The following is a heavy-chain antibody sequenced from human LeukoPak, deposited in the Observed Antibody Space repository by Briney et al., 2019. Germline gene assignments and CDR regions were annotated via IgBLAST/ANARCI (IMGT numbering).Heavy chain of an antibody. CDR2: ISSSSSDI. V-gene: IGHV3-21*01. CDR3: ARDGSPRTHYYYYYYMDV. CDR1: GFTFSSYS. Sequence: KPGGSLRLSCAASGFTFSSYSMNWVRQAPGKGLEWVSSISSSSSDIYYADSVKGRFTISRDNAKNSLYLQMNSLRAEDTAVYYCARDGSPRTHYYYYYYMDVWGKGTTVTVSS. J-gene: IGHJ6*03. D-gene: IGHD1-14*01.